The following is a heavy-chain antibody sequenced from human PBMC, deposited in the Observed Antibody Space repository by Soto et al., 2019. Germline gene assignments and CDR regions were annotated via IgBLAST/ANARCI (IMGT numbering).Heavy chain of an antibody. V-gene: IGHV1-3*01. Sequence: GASVKVSCKSSGYTFTSYAMHWVRQAPGQRLEWMGWINAGNGNTKYSQKFQGRVTITRDTSASKAYMELSSLRSEDTAVYYCARGPYYYDSSGYYYGPYDAFDSWGQGTMVTVPS. J-gene: IGHJ3*02. D-gene: IGHD3-22*01. CDR1: GYTFTSYA. CDR3: ARGPYYYDSSGYYYGPYDAFDS. CDR2: INAGNGNT.